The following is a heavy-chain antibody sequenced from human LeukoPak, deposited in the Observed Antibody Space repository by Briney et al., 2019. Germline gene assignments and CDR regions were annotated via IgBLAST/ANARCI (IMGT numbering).Heavy chain of an antibody. J-gene: IGHJ4*02. Sequence: GGSLRLSCAASGFTFSNAWMSWVLQAPGKGLEWVGRIKSKTDGGTTDYAAPVKGRFTISRDDSKNTLYLQMNSLKTEDTAVYYCTLYDSSGYYYVYWGQGTLVTVSS. CDR2: IKSKTDGGTT. CDR3: TLYDSSGYYYVY. D-gene: IGHD3-22*01. CDR1: GFTFSNAW. V-gene: IGHV3-15*01.